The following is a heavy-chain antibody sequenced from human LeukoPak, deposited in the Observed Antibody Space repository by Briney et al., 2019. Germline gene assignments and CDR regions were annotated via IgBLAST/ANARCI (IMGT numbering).Heavy chain of an antibody. J-gene: IGHJ4*02. CDR3: VHSYVWGSFSAGY. Sequence: GTSVKVSCKASGYTFTNYYIHWVRQAPGQGLEWMGIINPTGGSTNFAQKFQGRVAMTRDTSTSTVYMELSSLRSEDTAIYYCVHSYVWGSFSAGYWGRGTLVTVSS. CDR2: INPTGGST. D-gene: IGHD3-16*01. CDR1: GYTFTNYY. V-gene: IGHV1-46*01.